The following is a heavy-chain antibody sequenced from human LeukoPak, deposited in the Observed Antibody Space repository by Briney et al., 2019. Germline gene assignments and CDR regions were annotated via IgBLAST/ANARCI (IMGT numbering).Heavy chain of an antibody. J-gene: IGHJ5*02. D-gene: IGHD1-26*01. Sequence: ASVKVSCKASGYTFTGYYMHWVRQAPGQGLEWMGWINPNSGGTNYAQKFQGRVTMTRDTSISTAYMELSRLRSDDTAVYYCAREGGELLLDGWFDPWGQGTLVTVSS. CDR1: GYTFTGYY. V-gene: IGHV1-2*02. CDR2: INPNSGGT. CDR3: AREGGELLLDGWFDP.